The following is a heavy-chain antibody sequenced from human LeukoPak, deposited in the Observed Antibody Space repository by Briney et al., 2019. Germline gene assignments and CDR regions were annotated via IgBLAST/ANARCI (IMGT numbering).Heavy chain of an antibody. CDR1: GFTFSSYA. Sequence: EPGGSLRLSCAASGFTFSSYAMSWVRQAPGKGLEWVSVISGSGGSTYYADSVKGRFTISRDNSKNTVYLQMKSLRVEDTAVYYCAIEAPHNEYWGQGTLVTVSS. CDR2: ISGSGGST. V-gene: IGHV3-23*01. J-gene: IGHJ4*02. CDR3: AIEAPHNEY.